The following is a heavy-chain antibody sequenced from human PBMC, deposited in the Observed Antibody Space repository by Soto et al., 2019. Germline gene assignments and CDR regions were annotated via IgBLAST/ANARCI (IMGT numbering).Heavy chain of an antibody. Sequence: GSLRLSCAASVFSLSTYHLVWVRQAPGKRLGAFSSISGSGDKTYYKDSVRGRFTISRDNSRNTVDLQMNSLRPEDTAVYYCAKILSTVTSYYYGMDAWGQGTTVTVSS. D-gene: IGHD4-17*01. CDR2: ISGSGDKT. CDR1: VFSLSTYH. CDR3: AKILSTVTSYYYGMDA. V-gene: IGHV3-23*01. J-gene: IGHJ6*02.